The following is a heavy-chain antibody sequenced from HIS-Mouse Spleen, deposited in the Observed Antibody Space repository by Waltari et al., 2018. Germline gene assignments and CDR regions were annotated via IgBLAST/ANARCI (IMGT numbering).Heavy chain of an antibody. CDR1: GGSISSSSYY. J-gene: IGHJ6*02. D-gene: IGHD6-13*01. V-gene: IGHV4-39*01. CDR2: IYYSGST. Sequence: QLQLQESGPGLVKPSETLSLTCTVSGGSISSSSYYWGWLRQPPGKGLEWIGSIYYSGSTYYNPSLKSRVTISVDTSKNQFSLKLSSVTAADTAVYYCASQRGSSWYYYYYGMDVWGQGTTVTVSS. CDR3: ASQRGSSWYYYYYGMDV.